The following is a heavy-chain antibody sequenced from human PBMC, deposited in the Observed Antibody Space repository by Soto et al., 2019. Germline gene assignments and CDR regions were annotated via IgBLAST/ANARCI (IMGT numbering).Heavy chain of an antibody. D-gene: IGHD3-16*01. V-gene: IGHV4-61*01. CDR1: DGSVNTGNYY. J-gene: IGHJ4*02. CDR2: IYYIGTT. CDR3: AREEKQLSRYGGDFDY. Sequence: QVQLQESGPGLVKPSETLSLTCSVSDGSVNTGNYYWSWIRQPPGKGLEWIGHIYYIGTTNYNPSLKSRVTISVDTSKNQFSLKVTSVTAADTAVYFCAREEKQLSRYGGDFDYWDQGILVTVSS.